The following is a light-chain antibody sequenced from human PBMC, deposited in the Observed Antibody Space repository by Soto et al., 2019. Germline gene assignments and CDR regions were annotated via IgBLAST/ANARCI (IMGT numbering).Light chain of an antibody. CDR1: QGIRNY. CDR2: AAS. J-gene: IGKJ3*01. CDR3: QKYNSAPFT. Sequence: DIQMTQSPSSLSASVGDRVTITCRASQGIRNYLAWYQHKPGKVPKLLIYAASTLQSGVPSRFSGSGSGTDITLTIISLQPEDVATYYGQKYNSAPFTFGPGTKVDIK. V-gene: IGKV1-27*01.